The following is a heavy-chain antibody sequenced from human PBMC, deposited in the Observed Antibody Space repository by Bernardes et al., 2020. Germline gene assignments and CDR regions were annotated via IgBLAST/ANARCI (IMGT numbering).Heavy chain of an antibody. CDR1: GFTFSSYG. CDR2: IWYDGSNK. CDR3: ARGAERKGDIVVVPAVDY. V-gene: IGHV3-33*01. D-gene: IGHD2-2*01. J-gene: IGHJ4*02. Sequence: GGSLRLSCAASGFTFSSYGMHWVRQAPGKGLEWVAVIWYDGSNKYYADSVKGRFTISRDNSKNTLYLQMNSLRAEDTAVYYCARGAERKGDIVVVPAVDYWGQGTLVTVSS.